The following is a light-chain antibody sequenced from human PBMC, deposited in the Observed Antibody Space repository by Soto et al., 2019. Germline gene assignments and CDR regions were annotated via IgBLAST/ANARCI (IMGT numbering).Light chain of an antibody. CDR1: QSIRSW. J-gene: IGKJ1*01. V-gene: IGKV1-5*03. Sequence: SASVGDRVTITCRASQSIRSWLAWYQQKPGKAPNLLIYQASNLKSGVPSRFSGSGSGTEYTLTISSLQPDDFATYYCQQYNSYPWTFGLGTKVEIK. CDR2: QAS. CDR3: QQYNSYPWT.